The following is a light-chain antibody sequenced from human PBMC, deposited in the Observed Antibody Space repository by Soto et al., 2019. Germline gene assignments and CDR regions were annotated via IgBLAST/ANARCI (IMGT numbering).Light chain of an antibody. CDR2: TAS. V-gene: IGKV1-39*01. Sequence: DIQVTQSPSSLSASVGDRVTITCRTSQNIRTYLNWYQQRPGKPPKLLIHTASTLQSGVPSRFSCSGSGTDFTLTISSLQPEDFATYYCQQTYSTLNSFGQGTKLEIK. CDR1: QNIRTY. CDR3: QQTYSTLNS. J-gene: IGKJ2*03.